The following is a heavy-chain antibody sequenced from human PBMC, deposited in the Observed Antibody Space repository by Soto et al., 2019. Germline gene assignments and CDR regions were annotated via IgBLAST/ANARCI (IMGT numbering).Heavy chain of an antibody. CDR1: GYTFTSYG. Sequence: QVQLVRSGAEVKKPGASVKVSCKASGYTFTSYGISWVRQAPGQGLEWMGWISAYNGNTNYAQKLQGRVTMTTDTSTSTAYMELRSLRSDDTAVYYCARGLTRYCSGGSCLAFDYWGQGTLVTVSS. V-gene: IGHV1-18*01. D-gene: IGHD2-15*01. J-gene: IGHJ4*02. CDR2: ISAYNGNT. CDR3: ARGLTRYCSGGSCLAFDY.